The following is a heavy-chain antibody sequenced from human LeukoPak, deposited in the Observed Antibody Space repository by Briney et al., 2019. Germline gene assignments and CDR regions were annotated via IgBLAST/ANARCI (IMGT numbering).Heavy chain of an antibody. CDR1: GGTFSSYA. V-gene: IGHV1-69*13. CDR2: IIPIFGTA. Sequence: SVKVSCKASGGTFSSYAISWVRQAPGQGLEWMGGIIPIFGTANYAKKFQGRVTITADESTSTAYMELSSLRSEDTAVYYCARDRSSSSPDYYYYMDVWGKGTTVTVSS. CDR3: ARDRSSSSPDYYYYMDV. J-gene: IGHJ6*03. D-gene: IGHD6-6*01.